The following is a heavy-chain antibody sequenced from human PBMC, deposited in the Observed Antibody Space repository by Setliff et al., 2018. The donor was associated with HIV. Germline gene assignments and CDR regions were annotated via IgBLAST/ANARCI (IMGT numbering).Heavy chain of an antibody. J-gene: IGHJ3*01. Sequence: ASVKVSCKASGYTFTSYGISWVRQAPGQGLEWMGWISAYSGNTNYAQKLQGRVTMTTDTSTSTAYMELRSLRSDDTAVYYCARVAWYYSFWSGLGDAFDVWGQGTMVT. CDR1: GYTFTSYG. CDR2: ISAYSGNT. V-gene: IGHV1-18*01. D-gene: IGHD3-3*01. CDR3: ARVAWYYSFWSGLGDAFDV.